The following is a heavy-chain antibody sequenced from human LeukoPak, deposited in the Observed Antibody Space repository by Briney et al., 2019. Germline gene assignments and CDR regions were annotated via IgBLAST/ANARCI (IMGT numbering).Heavy chain of an antibody. J-gene: IGHJ6*03. CDR1: GGSISSSSYY. CDR3: ASQAIPWSGYYAPRRYYYMDV. V-gene: IGHV4-39*07. D-gene: IGHD3-3*01. Sequence: SETLSLTCTVSGGSISSSSYYWSWIRQPPGKGLEWIGEINHSGSTNYNPSLKSRVTISVDTSKNQFSLKLSSVTAADTAVYYCASQAIPWSGYYAPRRYYYMDVWGKGTTVTVSS. CDR2: INHSGST.